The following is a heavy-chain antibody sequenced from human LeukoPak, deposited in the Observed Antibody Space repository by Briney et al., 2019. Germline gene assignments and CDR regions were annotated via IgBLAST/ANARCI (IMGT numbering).Heavy chain of an antibody. CDR2: IKSKAYGGTI. D-gene: IGHD2-21*01. Sequence: GGSLRLSCAASGFTFSNAWMNWFRQAPGKGLEWVGRIKSKAYGGTIDYAAPVKGRYTISRDDSKNTLYLQMNSLKTEDTAVYYCTTDYGSSISSYYYYGMDVWGQGTTVTLSS. J-gene: IGHJ6*02. V-gene: IGHV3-15*07. CDR3: TTDYGSSISSYYYYGMDV. CDR1: GFTFSNAW.